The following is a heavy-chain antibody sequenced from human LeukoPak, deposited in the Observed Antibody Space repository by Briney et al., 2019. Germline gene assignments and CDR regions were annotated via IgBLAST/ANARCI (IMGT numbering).Heavy chain of an antibody. CDR3: ARDRDPKCGLEV. D-gene: IGHD5-24*01. J-gene: IGHJ6*02. Sequence: ASVKVSCKGSGYTFTCYYLHWVRQAPAQGLEWMGWIKANSGGTNYAQKFKGWVTMTRETSISTAYMEVSRLRAEETAVYYCARDRDPKCGLEVWGQGTTVTVSS. V-gene: IGHV1-2*04. CDR2: IKANSGGT. CDR1: GYTFTCYY.